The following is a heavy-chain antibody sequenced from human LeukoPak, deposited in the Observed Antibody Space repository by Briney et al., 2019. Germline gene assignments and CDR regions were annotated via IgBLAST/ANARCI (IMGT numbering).Heavy chain of an antibody. J-gene: IGHJ4*02. D-gene: IGHD5-24*01. Sequence: PSETLSLTCTVSGGSISSHYWSWIRQPPGKGLEWIGYIYYSGSANYNPSLKSQVTISVDTSKNQFSLKLSSVTAADTAVYYCARHRGDGYNFANFDYWGQGTLVTVSS. CDR3: ARHRGDGYNFANFDY. CDR1: GGSISSHY. CDR2: IYYSGSA. V-gene: IGHV4-59*08.